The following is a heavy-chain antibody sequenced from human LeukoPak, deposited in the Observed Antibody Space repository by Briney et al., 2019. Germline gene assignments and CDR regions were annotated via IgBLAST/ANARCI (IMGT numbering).Heavy chain of an antibody. V-gene: IGHV4-59*01. Sequence: SETLSLTCAVSGGSISYYYWSWIRQSPGKGLEWIGYIYYSGTTNYNPSLKSRVTISVDTSKNQFSLQLRSVTAADMAVYYCAREDPQTTVPEGMDVWGQGTTVTVSS. D-gene: IGHD4-17*01. J-gene: IGHJ6*02. CDR1: GGSISYYY. CDR3: AREDPQTTVPEGMDV. CDR2: IYYSGTT.